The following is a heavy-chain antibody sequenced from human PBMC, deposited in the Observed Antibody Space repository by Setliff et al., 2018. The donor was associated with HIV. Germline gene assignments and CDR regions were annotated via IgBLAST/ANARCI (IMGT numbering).Heavy chain of an antibody. CDR2: ISGYSGYT. CDR3: AREEESCSGGDCWKNAFDI. CDR1: GYTFNTYV. V-gene: IGHV1-18*01. J-gene: IGHJ3*02. D-gene: IGHD2-21*02. Sequence: GASVKVSCKASGYTFNTYVMSWVRQAPGQGLEWMGWISGYSGYTDYAQNLQGRVTMTTDTSTSTAYMELRSLRSDDTAMYYCAREEESCSGGDCWKNAFDIWGQGTMVTVSS.